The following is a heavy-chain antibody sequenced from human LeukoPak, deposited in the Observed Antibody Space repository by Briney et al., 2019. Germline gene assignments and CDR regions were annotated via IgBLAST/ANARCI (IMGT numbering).Heavy chain of an antibody. CDR2: INPSGGCT. J-gene: IGHJ3*02. CDR1: GYTFTSYY. V-gene: IGHV1-46*01. CDR3: ARGLQENLAWLTAFSAFDI. D-gene: IGHD6-19*01. Sequence: ASVKVSCKASGYTFTSYYMHWVRQAPGQGLEWMGIINPSGGCTSYAQKFQGRVTMTTDTSTSTAYMELRSLRSDDTAVYYCARGLQENLAWLTAFSAFDIWGQGTMVTVSS.